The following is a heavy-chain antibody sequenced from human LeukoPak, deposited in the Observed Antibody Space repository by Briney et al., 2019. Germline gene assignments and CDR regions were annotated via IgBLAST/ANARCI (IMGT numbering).Heavy chain of an antibody. Sequence: GGSLRLSCAASGFTFRSYGMHWVRQAPGKGLEWVAHISSDGIYDHYVDSVKGRFTISRDNSRNTLYLQLANVRGEDTAVYYCAEGGNSSINYWGQGTLVTVSS. D-gene: IGHD4-11*01. CDR1: GFTFRSYG. V-gene: IGHV3-30*18. J-gene: IGHJ4*02. CDR2: ISSDGIYD. CDR3: AEGGNSSINY.